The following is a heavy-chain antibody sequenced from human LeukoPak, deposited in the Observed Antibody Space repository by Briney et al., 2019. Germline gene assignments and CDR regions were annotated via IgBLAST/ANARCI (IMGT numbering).Heavy chain of an antibody. Sequence: ASVKVSCKAFGFAFTNYFMHWVRQVPGQGLEWMGIISPTGDSTEYAQKFQGRVTMTRDTSTSTLYMELSSLRSEDTAMYYCARADDQDFDYWGQGTLVTVSS. J-gene: IGHJ4*02. D-gene: IGHD3-3*01. V-gene: IGHV1-46*01. CDR2: ISPTGDST. CDR3: ARADDQDFDY. CDR1: GFAFTNYF.